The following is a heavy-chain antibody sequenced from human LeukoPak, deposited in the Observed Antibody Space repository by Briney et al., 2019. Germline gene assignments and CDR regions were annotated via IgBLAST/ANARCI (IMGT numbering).Heavy chain of an antibody. D-gene: IGHD4-17*01. CDR3: ARGGLSTVYWNFDL. V-gene: IGHV4-59*08. Sequence: ASETLSLTCTVSGGSISSYYWSWIRQPPGKGLEWIGYIYYSGSTNYNPSLKSRVTISVDTSRNQFSLKLNSVTAADTAVYYCARGGLSTVYWNFDLWGRGTLVTVSS. CDR2: IYYSGST. J-gene: IGHJ2*01. CDR1: GGSISSYY.